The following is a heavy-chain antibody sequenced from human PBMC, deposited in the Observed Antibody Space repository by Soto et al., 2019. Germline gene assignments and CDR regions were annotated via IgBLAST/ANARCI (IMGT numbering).Heavy chain of an antibody. CDR3: ARGDFTMFRGDASH. CDR1: GASISSGDYY. J-gene: IGHJ4*02. V-gene: IGHV4-30-4*01. Sequence: QVQLQESGPGLVKPSQTLSLTCTVSGASISSGDYYWSWIRQPPGKGLEWIGYIYNSGNTYYTPSLESRGTISRDTSKNHFSLNLSSVTAADTAVYFCARGDFTMFRGDASHWGQGTLVTVSS. D-gene: IGHD3-10*01. CDR2: IYNSGNT.